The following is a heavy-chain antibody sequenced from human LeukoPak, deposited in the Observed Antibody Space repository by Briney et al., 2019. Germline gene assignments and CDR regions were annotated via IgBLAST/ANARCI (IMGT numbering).Heavy chain of an antibody. Sequence: GGSLRLSCAVSGFSVSSTYMSWVRQAAGKGLEWVSVFYRGGSTYYADSVKGRFTISRDNSKNMLYLQMNNLRAQDTAVYYCARSQDGSGSYFYYFYIDVWGKGTTVT. CDR1: GFSVSSTY. CDR2: FYRGGST. CDR3: ARSQDGSGSYFYYFYIDV. V-gene: IGHV3-66*01. D-gene: IGHD3-10*01. J-gene: IGHJ6*03.